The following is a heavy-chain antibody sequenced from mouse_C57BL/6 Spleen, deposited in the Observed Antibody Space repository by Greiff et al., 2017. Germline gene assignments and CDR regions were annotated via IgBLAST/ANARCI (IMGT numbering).Heavy chain of an antibody. CDR2: IYPGSGST. J-gene: IGHJ3*01. Sequence: VQLQQPGAELVKPGASVKMSCKASGYTFTSYWITWVKQRPGQGLEWIGDIYPGSGSTNYNEKFKSKATLTVDTSSSTAYMQLSSLTSEDSAVYYCARFYDYGTVFAYWGQGTLVTVSA. D-gene: IGHD2-4*01. CDR3: ARFYDYGTVFAY. CDR1: GYTFTSYW. V-gene: IGHV1-55*01.